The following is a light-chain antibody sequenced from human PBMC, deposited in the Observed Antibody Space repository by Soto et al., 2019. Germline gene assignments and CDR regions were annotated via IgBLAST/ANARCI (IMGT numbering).Light chain of an antibody. CDR3: QSSLCSQTGYV. V-gene: IGLV1-40*01. CDR1: SSNIGAGYD. Sequence: QSVLTQPPSVSGAPGQRVTSSCTGSSSNIGAGYDVHWYQQLPGTAPKLLIYGNSNRPSGVPDRFSGSKSGTSASLAITGLQAEFEAGCSSQSSLCSQTGYVCASKTMVT. J-gene: IGLJ1*01. CDR2: GNS.